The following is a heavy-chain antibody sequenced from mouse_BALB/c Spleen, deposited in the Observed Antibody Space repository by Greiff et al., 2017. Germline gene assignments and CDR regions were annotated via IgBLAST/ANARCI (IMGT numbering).Heavy chain of an antibody. CDR1: GYSFTSYW. J-gene: IGHJ2*01. CDR3: ARYDRYGFDD. D-gene: IGHD2-14*01. CDR2: IDPSDSET. V-gene: IGHV1S127*01. Sequence: QVQLQQSGPQLVRPGASVKISCKASGYSFTSYWMHWVKQRPGQGLEWIGMIDPSDSETRLNQKFKDKATLTVDKSSSTAYMQLSSPTSEDSAVYYCARYDRYGFDDGGQGTTLTVSS.